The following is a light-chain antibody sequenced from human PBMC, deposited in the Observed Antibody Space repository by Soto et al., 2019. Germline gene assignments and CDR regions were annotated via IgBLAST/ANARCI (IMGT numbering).Light chain of an antibody. CDR2: DVT. CDR3: SSYTSFKTLL. CDR1: SSDVGGYKY. V-gene: IGLV2-14*01. Sequence: QSVLTQPASVSESPGQSITISCTGSSSDVGGYKYVSWYQQHPGKAPKLLIYDVTNRPSGVSNRFSGSKSGYTASLTISGLQSEDEADYYCSSYTSFKTLLXGTGTKVTV. J-gene: IGLJ1*01.